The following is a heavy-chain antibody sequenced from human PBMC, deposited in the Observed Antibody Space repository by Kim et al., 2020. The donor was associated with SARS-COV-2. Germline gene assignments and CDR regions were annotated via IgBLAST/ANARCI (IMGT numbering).Heavy chain of an antibody. CDR2: IWYDGSNK. CDR3: ARDWEYYDSSGYYSHDAFDI. CDR1: GFTFSSYG. D-gene: IGHD3-22*01. Sequence: GGSLRLSCSASGFTFSSYGMHWVRQAPGKGLEWVAVIWYDGSNKYYADSVKGRFTISRDNSKNTLYLQMNSLRAEDTAVYYCARDWEYYDSSGYYSHDAFDIWGQWTMVTVSS. J-gene: IGHJ3*02. V-gene: IGHV3-33*01.